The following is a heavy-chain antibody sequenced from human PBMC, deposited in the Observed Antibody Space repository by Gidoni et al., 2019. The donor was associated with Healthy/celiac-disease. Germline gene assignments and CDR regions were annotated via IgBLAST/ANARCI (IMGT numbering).Heavy chain of an antibody. CDR1: GFTFDDYA. CDR2: ISWNSGSI. J-gene: IGHJ4*02. V-gene: IGHV3-9*01. CDR3: AKDIGATTPGYYYDSSGPTGGGEFDY. D-gene: IGHD3-22*01. Sequence: EVQLVESGGGLVQPGRSLRLSCAASGFTFDDYAMHWVRQAPGKGLEWVSGISWNSGSIGYADSVKGRFTISRDNAKNSLYLQMNSLRAEDTALYYCAKDIGATTPGYYYDSSGPTGGGEFDYWGQGTLVTVSS.